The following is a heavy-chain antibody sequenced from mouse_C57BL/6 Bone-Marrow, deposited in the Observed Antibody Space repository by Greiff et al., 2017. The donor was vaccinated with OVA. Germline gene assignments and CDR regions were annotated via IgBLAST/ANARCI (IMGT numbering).Heavy chain of an antibody. CDR1: GFTFSSYA. D-gene: IGHD1-1*01. J-gene: IGHJ3*01. Sequence: EVKVVESGEGLVKPGGSLKLSCAASGFTFSSYAMSWVRQTPEKRLEWVAYISSGGDYIYYADTVKGRFTISRDNARNTLYLQMSSLKSEDTAMYYCTRGGLGYGSSYEAYWGQGTLVTVSA. V-gene: IGHV5-9-1*02. CDR2: ISSGGDYI. CDR3: TRGGLGYGSSYEAY.